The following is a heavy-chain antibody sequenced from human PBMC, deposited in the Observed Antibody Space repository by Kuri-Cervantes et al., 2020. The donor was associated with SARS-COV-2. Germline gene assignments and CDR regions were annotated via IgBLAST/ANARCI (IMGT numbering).Heavy chain of an antibody. D-gene: IGHD4-11*01. V-gene: IGHV3-30*04. Sequence: GESLKISCAASGFTFSSYAMHWVRQAPGKGLEWVAVISYDGSNKHYADSVKGRYTISRDNSKNTLYLQMNSLRAEDTAVYYCARDQDDYGNYHAFGIWGQGTMVTVSS. J-gene: IGHJ3*02. CDR1: GFTFSSYA. CDR2: ISYDGSNK. CDR3: ARDQDDYGNYHAFGI.